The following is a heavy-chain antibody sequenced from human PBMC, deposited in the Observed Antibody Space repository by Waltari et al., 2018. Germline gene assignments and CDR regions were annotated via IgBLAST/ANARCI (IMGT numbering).Heavy chain of an antibody. D-gene: IGHD3-3*01. V-gene: IGHV4-30-2*01. Sequence: QLQLQESGSGLVKPSQNLSLTCAVPGGHISSGDYSWSWIRQPPGKGLEWIGYISHIGSTYYSPSLKSRVTMSVDRSKNQFSLSLSSVTAADTAVYFCARMSGSPYFDYWGQGTLVTVSS. CDR1: GGHISSGDYS. CDR2: ISHIGST. CDR3: ARMSGSPYFDY. J-gene: IGHJ4*02.